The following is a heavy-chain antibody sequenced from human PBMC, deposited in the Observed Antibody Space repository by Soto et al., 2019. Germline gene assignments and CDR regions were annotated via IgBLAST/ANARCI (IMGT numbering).Heavy chain of an antibody. J-gene: IGHJ1*01. CDR3: AKQYSQH. CDR2: ISHDGSNK. Sequence: QVQLVESGGGVVQPGRSLRLSCAASGFTFSSYGMHWVRQAPGKGLGWVAVISHDGSNKYYADSVKGRVTISRDNSKNTLYLQMNRRRAVDTAVYHCAKQYSQHWGQGTLGTVS. V-gene: IGHV3-30*18. CDR1: GFTFSSYG.